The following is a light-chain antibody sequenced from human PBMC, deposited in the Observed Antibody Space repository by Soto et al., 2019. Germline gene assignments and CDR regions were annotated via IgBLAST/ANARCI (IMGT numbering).Light chain of an antibody. CDR1: QSVSSY. Sequence: EIVLTQSPATLSLSPGERATLSCRASQSVSSYLAWYQQKPGQAPRLLIYDASNRATGIPARFSGSGSWTDFPLTIGSLEPEDFAVYYCQQRSNWPPYTFGQGTKLEIK. J-gene: IGKJ2*01. V-gene: IGKV3-11*01. CDR3: QQRSNWPPYT. CDR2: DAS.